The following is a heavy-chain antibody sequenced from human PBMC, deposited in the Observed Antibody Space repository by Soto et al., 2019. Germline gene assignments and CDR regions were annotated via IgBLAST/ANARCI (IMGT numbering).Heavy chain of an antibody. CDR1: GGSISSGGYY. V-gene: IGHV4-31*03. CDR2: IYYSGST. Sequence: QVQLQESGPGLVKPSQTLSLTCTVSGGSISSGGYYWSWIRQHPGKGLEWIGYIYYSGSTYYNPSRKSRVTISVDTSKNQFSLKLSSVTAADTAVYYCARVGTIFGVVIAWFDPWGQGTLVTVSS. CDR3: ARVGTIFGVVIAWFDP. D-gene: IGHD3-3*01. J-gene: IGHJ5*02.